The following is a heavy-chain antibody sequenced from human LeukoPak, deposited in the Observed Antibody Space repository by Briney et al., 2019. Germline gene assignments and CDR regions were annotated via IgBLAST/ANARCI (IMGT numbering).Heavy chain of an antibody. Sequence: GGSLRLSCAACGFAFSSYAMSWLRQAPGKGLEWVSTIHDDGGKSYYADSVKGRFTISRDNSRNTLNLQMDGLRAEDTALYYCARDWRSQGKDTSGSYFAPLDHWGQGTQVSVSS. D-gene: IGHD3-10*01. V-gene: IGHV3-23*01. CDR2: IHDDGGKS. CDR3: ARDWRSQGKDTSGSYFAPLDH. CDR1: GFAFSSYA. J-gene: IGHJ4*02.